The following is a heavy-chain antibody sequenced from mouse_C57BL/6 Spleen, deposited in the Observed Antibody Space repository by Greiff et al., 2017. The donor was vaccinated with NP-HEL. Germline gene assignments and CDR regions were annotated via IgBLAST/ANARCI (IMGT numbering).Heavy chain of an antibody. Sequence: QVQLKQPGAELVRPGSSVKLSCKASGYTFTSYWMDWVKQRPGQGLEWIGNIYPSDSETHYNQKFKDKATLTVDKSSSTAYMQLSSLTSEDSAVYYCARRVLDSSGPYAMDYWGQGTSVTVSS. D-gene: IGHD3-2*02. V-gene: IGHV1-61*01. CDR2: IYPSDSET. CDR1: GYTFTSYW. CDR3: ARRVLDSSGPYAMDY. J-gene: IGHJ4*01.